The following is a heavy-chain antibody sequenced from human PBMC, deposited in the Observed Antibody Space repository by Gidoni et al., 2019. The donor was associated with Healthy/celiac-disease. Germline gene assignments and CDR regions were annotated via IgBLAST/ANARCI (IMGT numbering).Heavy chain of an antibody. CDR1: GSTFSSYW. J-gene: IGHJ4*02. CDR3: ARDFSHSSSCDY. V-gene: IGHV3-7*05. D-gene: IGHD6-13*01. CDR2: IKQDGYEK. Sequence: EVQLVESGGGLVQPGGSLTLSCAASGSTFSSYWMSWVRQTPGKGLEWVANIKQDGYEKYYGDSVKGRFTISRDNAKNSLYLQMNSLRAEDTAVYYCARDFSHSSSCDYWGQGTLVTVSS.